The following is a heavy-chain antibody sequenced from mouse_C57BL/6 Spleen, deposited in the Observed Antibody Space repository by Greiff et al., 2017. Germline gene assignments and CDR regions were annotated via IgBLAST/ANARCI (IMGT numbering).Heavy chain of an antibody. J-gene: IGHJ1*03. CDR2: ISDGGSYT. D-gene: IGHD1-1*01. Sequence: DVKLVESGGGLVKPGGSLKLSCAASGFTFSRYAMSWVRQTPEKRLEWVATISDGGSYTYYPDNVKGRFTISRDNAKNNLYLQMSHLKSEDTAMYYCARDSYYGSSYRYFDVWGTGTTVTVSS. CDR3: ARDSYYGSSYRYFDV. V-gene: IGHV5-4*01. CDR1: GFTFSRYA.